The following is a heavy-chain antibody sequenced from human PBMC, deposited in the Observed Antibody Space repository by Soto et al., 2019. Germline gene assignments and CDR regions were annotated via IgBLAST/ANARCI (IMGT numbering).Heavy chain of an antibody. CDR1: GGSISSSNW. V-gene: IGHV4-4*02. Sequence: AETLSLTCAVSGGSISSSNWWSFVRQPPGKGLEWIGEIYHSGSTNYNPSLKSRVTISVDKSKNQFSLKLSSVTAADTAVYYCARANSNYGMDVWGQGTTVTVS. D-gene: IGHD1-7*01. J-gene: IGHJ6*02. CDR2: IYHSGST. CDR3: ARANSNYGMDV.